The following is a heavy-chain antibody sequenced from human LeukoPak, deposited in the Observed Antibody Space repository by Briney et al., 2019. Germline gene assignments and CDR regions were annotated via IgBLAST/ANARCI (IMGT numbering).Heavy chain of an antibody. CDR2: IYTSGST. CDR1: GGSISSGSYY. V-gene: IGHV4-61*02. Sequence: PSETLSLTCTVSGGSISSGSYYWSWIRQPAGKGLEWIGRIYTSGSTNYNPSLKSRVTISVDTSKNQFSLKLSSVTAANTAVYYCARVTSWYYYYYYMDVWGKGTTVTISS. J-gene: IGHJ6*03. CDR3: ARVTSWYYYYYYMDV. D-gene: IGHD2-2*01.